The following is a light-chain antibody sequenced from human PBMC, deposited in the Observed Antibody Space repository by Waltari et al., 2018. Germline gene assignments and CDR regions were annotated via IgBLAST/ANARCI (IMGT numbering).Light chain of an antibody. V-gene: IGKV3-20*01. CDR3: QQYGSSPPYS. CDR1: QSVSSSY. J-gene: IGKJ2*01. Sequence: EIVLTQSPGTLSLSPGERATLSCRASQSVSSSYLAWYQQKPGQAPRLLIYDASSRATGIPDRISGSGSETDFTLTISSLEPEDFAVYYCQQYGSSPPYSFGQGTKLEIK. CDR2: DAS.